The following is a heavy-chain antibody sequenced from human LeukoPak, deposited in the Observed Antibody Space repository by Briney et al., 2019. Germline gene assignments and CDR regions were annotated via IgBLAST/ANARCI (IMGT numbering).Heavy chain of an antibody. CDR1: GFTFSRYW. V-gene: IGHV3-7*01. D-gene: IGHD3-10*01. J-gene: IGHJ6*03. CDR2: IKLDASEK. Sequence: GGSLRLSCAASGFTFSRYWMSWVRQAPGKGLEWVANIKLDASEKQYGGSVKGRFTISRDNAKNSLYLQMNSLRVEDTALYYCARMPVSSYPDYYYYMDVWGKGTTVTVSS. CDR3: ARMPVSSYPDYYYYMDV.